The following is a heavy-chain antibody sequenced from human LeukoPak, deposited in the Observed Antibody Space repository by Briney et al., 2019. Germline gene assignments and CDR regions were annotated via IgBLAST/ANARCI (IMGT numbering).Heavy chain of an antibody. J-gene: IGHJ4*02. Sequence: GGSLRLSCAASGFTFSSYWMSWVRQAPGKGLGWVANIKQDGSEKYYVDSVKGRFTISRDNAKNSLYLQMNSLRAEDTAVYYCARDTPLKYDFRSGYTSFDYWGQGTLVTVSS. CDR2: IKQDGSEK. D-gene: IGHD3-3*01. V-gene: IGHV3-7*01. CDR1: GFTFSSYW. CDR3: ARDTPLKYDFRSGYTSFDY.